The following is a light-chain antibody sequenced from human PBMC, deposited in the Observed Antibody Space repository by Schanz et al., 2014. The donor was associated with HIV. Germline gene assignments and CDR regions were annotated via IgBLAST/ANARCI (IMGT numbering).Light chain of an antibody. CDR3: QQYGGSPT. V-gene: IGKV3-20*01. CDR2: DAS. J-gene: IGKJ1*01. CDR1: QSVSSNF. Sequence: EIVLTQSPGTLSLSLGERATLSCRASQSVSSNFLAWYQQKPNQAPRLLIYDASTRAAGIPDRFSGSGSGSTFTLIISRLEPADIAVYYCQQYGGSPTFGQGTKVEIK.